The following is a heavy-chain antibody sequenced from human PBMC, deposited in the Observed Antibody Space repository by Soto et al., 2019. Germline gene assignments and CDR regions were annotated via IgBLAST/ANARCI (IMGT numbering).Heavy chain of an antibody. Sequence: EVQLVESGGDLVQPGGSLRLSCAASGFTFSNYWMHWVRQAPGKGLMWVSRINTDGSRATYADSVQGRFGISRDNAKNTVYLQMHSLRAEDTAVYYCARVKLGSYDWVDPWGQGTLVTVSS. D-gene: IGHD3-16*01. CDR3: ARVKLGSYDWVDP. J-gene: IGHJ5*02. V-gene: IGHV3-74*01. CDR1: GFTFSNYW. CDR2: INTDGSRA.